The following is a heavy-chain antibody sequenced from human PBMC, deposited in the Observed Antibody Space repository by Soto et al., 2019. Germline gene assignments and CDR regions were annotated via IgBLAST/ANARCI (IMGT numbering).Heavy chain of an antibody. CDR1: GFPFTSYG. J-gene: IGHJ4*02. CDR2: ISYDGSDK. CDR3: VGGQYYFDY. V-gene: IGHV3-30*03. D-gene: IGHD3-10*01. Sequence: QVPLVESGGGVVQPGRSLRLSYAASGFPFTSYGMHWVREGPDKGLEWVAIISYDGSDKYYADSVKGRFTISRDNSKNTLYLQMNSLRPEDTALYYCVGGQYYFDYRGQGTLVIVSS.